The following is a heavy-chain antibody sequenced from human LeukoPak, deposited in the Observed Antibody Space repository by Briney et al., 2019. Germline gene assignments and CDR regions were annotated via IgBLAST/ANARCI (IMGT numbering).Heavy chain of an antibody. D-gene: IGHD6-6*01. Sequence: ASVKVYCKASGYTFTSYDISWVGQAPGQGLEWMGWISAYNGNTNYAQKLQGRVTMTTDTSTSTAYMELRSLRSDDTAVYYCARKQLALGWFDPWGQGTLVTASS. V-gene: IGHV1-18*01. J-gene: IGHJ5*02. CDR1: GYTFTSYD. CDR3: ARKQLALGWFDP. CDR2: ISAYNGNT.